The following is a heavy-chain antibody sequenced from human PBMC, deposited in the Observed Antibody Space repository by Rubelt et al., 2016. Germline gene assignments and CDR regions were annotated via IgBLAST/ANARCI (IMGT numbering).Heavy chain of an antibody. Sequence: QVQLQQWGAGLLKPSETLSLTCAVYGGSFSGYYWSWIRQPPGKGLEWIGEINHSGSTNYNPSLKSRVTISVDTSKNKFTLERRSVTAADTAVYYCARYTALMTGGLFHWGQGTLVTVSS. V-gene: IGHV4-34*01. J-gene: IGHJ4*02. CDR3: ARYTALMTGGLFH. CDR1: GGSFSGYY. CDR2: INHSGST. D-gene: IGHD5-18*01.